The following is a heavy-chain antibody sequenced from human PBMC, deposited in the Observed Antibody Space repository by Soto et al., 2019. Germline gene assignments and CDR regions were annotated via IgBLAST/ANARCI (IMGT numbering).Heavy chain of an antibody. Sequence: EVQLVESGGGLVKPGGSLRLSCAASGFTFSNAWMNWVRQAPGKGLEWVGRIKSKTDGGTTDYAAPVKGRFTISRGDSKNTLDLQMNSLKTEDTAVYYCTTEGVERFGDPSYYMDVWGKGTTVTVSS. V-gene: IGHV3-15*07. D-gene: IGHD3-10*01. CDR3: TTEGVERFGDPSYYMDV. CDR2: IKSKTDGGTT. CDR1: GFTFSNAW. J-gene: IGHJ6*03.